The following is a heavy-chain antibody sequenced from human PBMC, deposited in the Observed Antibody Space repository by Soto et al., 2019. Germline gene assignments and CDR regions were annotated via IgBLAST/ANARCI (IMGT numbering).Heavy chain of an antibody. J-gene: IGHJ6*03. CDR3: AKSEYRRYYYYMGV. CDR1: GFTFSSYG. CDR2: ISYDGSNK. V-gene: IGHV3-30*18. Sequence: GGSLRLSCAASGFTFSSYGMHWVRQAPGKGLEWVAVISYDGSNKYYADSVKGRFTISRDNSKNTLYLQMNSLRAEDTAVYYCAKSEYRRYYYYMGVWGKGTTVTVSS. D-gene: IGHD6-6*01.